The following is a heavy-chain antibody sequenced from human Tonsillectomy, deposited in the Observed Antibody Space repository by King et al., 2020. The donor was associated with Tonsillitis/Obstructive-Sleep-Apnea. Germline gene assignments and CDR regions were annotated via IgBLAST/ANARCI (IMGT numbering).Heavy chain of an antibody. CDR2: INHSGST. CDR3: ARGSVLRFLEWLLRRTLYFDY. D-gene: IGHD3-3*01. Sequence: VQLQQWGAGLLKPSETLSLTCAVYGGSFSGYYWSWIRQPPGKGLEWIGEINHSGSTNYNPSLKSRFTISVATSKNQFSLKLGPVTAGDTAVYYCARGSVLRFLEWLLRRTLYFDYWGQGTLVTVSS. V-gene: IGHV4-34*01. J-gene: IGHJ4*02. CDR1: GGSFSGYY.